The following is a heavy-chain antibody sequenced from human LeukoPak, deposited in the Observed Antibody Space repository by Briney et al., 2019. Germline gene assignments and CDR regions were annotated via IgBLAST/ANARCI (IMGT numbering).Heavy chain of an antibody. J-gene: IGHJ4*02. CDR2: IIPIFGTA. CDR1: GGTFSSYA. V-gene: IGHV1-69*13. Sequence: PGASVNVSCKASGGTFSSYAISWVRQAPGQGLEWMGGIIPIFGTANYARKFQGRVTITADESTSTAYMELSSLRSEDTAVYYCARSIITMVRGVIITGFDYWGQGTLVTVSS. D-gene: IGHD3-10*01. CDR3: ARSIITMVRGVIITGFDY.